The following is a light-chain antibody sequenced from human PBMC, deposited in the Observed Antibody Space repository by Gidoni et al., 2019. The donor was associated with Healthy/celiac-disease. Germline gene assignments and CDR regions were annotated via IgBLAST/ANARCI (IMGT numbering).Light chain of an antibody. CDR2: DAS. CDR1: QSVSSY. V-gene: IGKV3-11*01. Sequence: EIVLTQSPATLSLSPGERATLSCMASQSVSSYLAWYQQKPGQAPRLLIYDASNRATGIPARFSCSGSGTDFTLTISSLEPEDFAVYYCQQRSNWPPNSFGQGTKLEIK. CDR3: QQRSNWPPNS. J-gene: IGKJ2*03.